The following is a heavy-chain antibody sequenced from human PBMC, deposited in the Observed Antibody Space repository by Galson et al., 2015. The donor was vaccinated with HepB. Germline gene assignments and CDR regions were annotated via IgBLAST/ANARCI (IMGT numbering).Heavy chain of an antibody. CDR2: IDPSDSYT. CDR1: GYSFTSYW. V-gene: IGHV5-10-1*01. J-gene: IGHJ6*02. CDR3: ARYIVVVPAAIEAKGMDV. D-gene: IGHD2-2*02. Sequence: QSGAEVKKPGESLRISCKGSGYSFTSYWISWVRQMPGKGLEWMGRIDPSDSYTNYSPSFQGHVTISADKSISTAYLQWSSLKASDTAMYYCARYIVVVPAAIEAKGMDVWGQGTTVTVSS.